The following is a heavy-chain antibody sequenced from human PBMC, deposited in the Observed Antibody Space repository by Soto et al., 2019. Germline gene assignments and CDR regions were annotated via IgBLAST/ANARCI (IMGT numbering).Heavy chain of an antibody. V-gene: IGHV1-69*01. CDR1: GGTFSSYA. J-gene: IGHJ3*02. Sequence: QVQLVQSGAEVKKPGSSVKVSCKASGGTFSSYAISWVRQAPGQGLEWMGGIIPIFGTANYAQKFQGRVTIAADEYTSTAYMELSSLRSEDTAVYYCARDPGIAAAGIGAFDIWGQGTMVTVSS. CDR3: ARDPGIAAAGIGAFDI. CDR2: IIPIFGTA. D-gene: IGHD6-13*01.